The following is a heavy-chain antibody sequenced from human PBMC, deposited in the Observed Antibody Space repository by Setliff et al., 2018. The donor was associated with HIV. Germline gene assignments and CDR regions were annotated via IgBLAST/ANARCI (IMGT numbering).Heavy chain of an antibody. D-gene: IGHD3-9*01. CDR1: GYTFTSYG. J-gene: IGHJ6*02. V-gene: IGHV1-2*04. CDR2: INPNSGDT. CDR3: ARQRLGFDGLDV. Sequence: ASVKVSCKASGYTFTSYGISWVRQAPGQGLEWMGRINPNSGDTNYAQKFQGWVTLTRDTSISTAYLEVRSDATAVYYCARQRLGFDGLDVWGQGTTVTVSS.